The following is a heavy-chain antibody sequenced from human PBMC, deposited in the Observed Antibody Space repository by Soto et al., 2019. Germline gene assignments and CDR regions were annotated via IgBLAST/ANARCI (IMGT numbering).Heavy chain of an antibody. CDR2: ISSSSSYI. J-gene: IGHJ6*02. CDR3: ASPWVGYSSGWYGFSSYYGMDV. CDR1: GFTFSSYS. Sequence: EVQLVESGGGLVKPGGSLRLSCAASGFTFSSYSMNWVRQAPGKGLEWVSSISSSSSYIYYADSVKGRFTISRDNAKNSLYLQMNSLRAEDTAVYYCASPWVGYSSGWYGFSSYYGMDVWGQGTTVTVSS. D-gene: IGHD6-19*01. V-gene: IGHV3-21*01.